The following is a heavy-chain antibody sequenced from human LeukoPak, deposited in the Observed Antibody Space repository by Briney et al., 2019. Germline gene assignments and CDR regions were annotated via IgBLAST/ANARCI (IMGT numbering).Heavy chain of an antibody. CDR2: INHSGST. D-gene: IGHD6-13*01. J-gene: IGHJ4*02. V-gene: IGHV4-34*01. CDR1: GGSFSGYY. Sequence: SETLSLTCAVYGGSFSGYYWSWIRQPPGKGLEWIGEINHSGSTNYNPSLKSRVTISVDTSKNQFSLKLSSVTAADTAVYYCARLGAAAGRGSYFDYWGQGTLVTVSS. CDR3: ARLGAAAGRGSYFDY.